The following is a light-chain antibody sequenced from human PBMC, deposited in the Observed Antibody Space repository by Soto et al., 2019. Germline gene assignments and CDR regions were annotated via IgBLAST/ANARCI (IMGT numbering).Light chain of an antibody. V-gene: IGKV3-15*01. J-gene: IGKJ5*01. CDR3: QQYGSSIT. Sequence: ERMMTQSPATLSLSPGEKATLSCRASQTISKDLAWYQQKPGQAPRLLIYGASTRATGIPARFSGSGSGTEFTLTISRLEPEDFAVFYCQQYGSSITFGQGTRLEIK. CDR1: QTISKD. CDR2: GAS.